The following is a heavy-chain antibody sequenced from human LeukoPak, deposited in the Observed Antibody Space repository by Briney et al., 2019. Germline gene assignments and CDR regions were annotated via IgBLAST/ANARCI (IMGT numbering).Heavy chain of an antibody. CDR2: ISSSGSII. CDR3: ARVRGYGSESFDY. D-gene: IGHD3-10*01. V-gene: IGHV3-48*03. CDR1: GFTFSSYE. J-gene: IGHJ4*02. Sequence: GGSLRLSCAASGFTFSSYEMNWVRQAPGKGLEWVSYISSSGSIIHYADAVKGRFTTSRDNAKNSLHLQMNSLRAEDTAIYYCARVRGYGSESFDYWGQGTLVTVSS.